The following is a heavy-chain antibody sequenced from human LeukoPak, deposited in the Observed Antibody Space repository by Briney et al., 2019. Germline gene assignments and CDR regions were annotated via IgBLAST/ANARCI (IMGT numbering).Heavy chain of an antibody. Sequence: SETLSLTCTVSGGSISGYYWSWIRQPPGKGLEWIGYVYYSGSTKYNPSLKSRVTISVDTSKNQFSLKLSSVTAADTAVYYCARGYGALDYWGQGTLVTVSS. CDR3: ARGYGALDY. CDR1: GGSISGYY. D-gene: IGHD4-17*01. J-gene: IGHJ4*02. CDR2: VYYSGST. V-gene: IGHV4-59*12.